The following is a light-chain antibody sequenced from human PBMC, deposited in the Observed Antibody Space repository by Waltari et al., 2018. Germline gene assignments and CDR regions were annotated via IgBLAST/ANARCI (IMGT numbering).Light chain of an antibody. J-gene: IGKJ2*01. CDR1: QYITTRY. V-gene: IGKV3-20*01. Sequence: EVMLTQSPGTLSLSPGERATVSCRASQYITTRYLAWYQQKPGQAPRLLIYGASSRAAGIPDRFSGSGSGTDFTLTISRLEPEDFAVYYCQQYGSSVMYTFGQGTKLEMK. CDR2: GAS. CDR3: QQYGSSVMYT.